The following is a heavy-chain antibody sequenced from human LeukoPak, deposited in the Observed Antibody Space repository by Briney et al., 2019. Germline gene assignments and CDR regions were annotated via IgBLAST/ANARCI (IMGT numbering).Heavy chain of an antibody. J-gene: IGHJ1*01. V-gene: IGHV4-34*01. Sequence: SETLSLTCAVYGESLNSYYWSWVRQPPGEGLEWIGEIYESGTTDYNPSLKSRVTISVDTSKNQFSLKLSSVTAADTAVYYCARHGGYSSPYLHWGQGTLVTVSS. CDR3: ARHGGYSSPYLH. D-gene: IGHD6-13*01. CDR2: IYESGTT. CDR1: GESLNSYY.